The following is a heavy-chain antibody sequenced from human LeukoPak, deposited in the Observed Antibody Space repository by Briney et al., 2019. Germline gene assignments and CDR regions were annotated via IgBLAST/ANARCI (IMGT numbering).Heavy chain of an antibody. CDR1: GYTFTGYY. Sequence: GASVKVSCKASGYTFTGYYIHWVRQAPGQGLEWMGWINPNSGGTNYAPKFQGRVTMTRDTSISTAYMDLSRLRSDDTAVYYCARGSIVGATFDYFDYWGQGTLVTVSS. CDR2: INPNSGGT. V-gene: IGHV1-2*02. J-gene: IGHJ4*02. CDR3: ARGSIVGATFDYFDY. D-gene: IGHD1-26*01.